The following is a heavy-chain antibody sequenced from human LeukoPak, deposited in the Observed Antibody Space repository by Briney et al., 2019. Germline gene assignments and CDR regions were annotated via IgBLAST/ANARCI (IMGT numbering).Heavy chain of an antibody. CDR2: TRSKPNSYTT. D-gene: IGHD3-22*01. V-gene: IGHV3-72*01. CDR1: GFTLSDHY. CDR3: AGLPAYYYDTSGFYFDY. Sequence: PGGSLRLSCAASGFTLSDHYMDWDRQAPGKGLEWVGRTRSKPNSYTTEYAASVKGRFTISRDDSKNSLYLQMNSLKTEDTAVYYCAGLPAYYYDTSGFYFDYWGQGTLVTVSS. J-gene: IGHJ4*02.